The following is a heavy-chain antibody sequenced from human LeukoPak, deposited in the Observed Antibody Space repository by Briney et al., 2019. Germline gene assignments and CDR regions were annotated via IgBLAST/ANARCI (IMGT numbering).Heavy chain of an antibody. CDR1: VFTLSRNY. CDR2: IYNGGRT. CDR3: ASPGDVVVTAIGFLY. Sequence: GGSLRLSCAASVFTLSRNYMSWVRQAPGKGVEGVSVIYNGGRTYYADSVKGRFTISRDNSKNTLYLQMNSLRAEDTALYYCASPGDVVVTAIGFLYWGQGTLVTVSS. J-gene: IGHJ4*02. V-gene: IGHV3-53*01. D-gene: IGHD2-21*02.